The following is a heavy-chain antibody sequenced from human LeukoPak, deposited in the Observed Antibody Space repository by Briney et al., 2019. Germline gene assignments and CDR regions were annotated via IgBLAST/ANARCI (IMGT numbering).Heavy chain of an antibody. CDR1: GFTFSSYA. V-gene: IGHV3-23*01. CDR2: ISGSGGST. J-gene: IGHJ4*02. D-gene: IGHD1-1*01. CDR3: AKHKKKGARTGNAALDS. Sequence: GGSLRLSCAASGFTFSSYAMSWVRQAPGKGLEWVSAISGSGGSTYYADSVKGRFTISRDNSKNTLYLQMNSLRAEDTAVYYCAKHKKKGARTGNAALDSWGQGTLFTVSS.